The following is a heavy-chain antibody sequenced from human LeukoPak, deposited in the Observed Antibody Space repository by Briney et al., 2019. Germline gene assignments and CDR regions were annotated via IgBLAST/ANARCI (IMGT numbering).Heavy chain of an antibody. CDR1: GFLFRAST. V-gene: IGHV3-21*06. CDR2: ISSDSVYI. D-gene: IGHD2-2*01. Sequence: PGGSLRLSYAASGFLFRASTMNWVRQVPGKGLEWLSSISSDSVYIYYSDSVKGRFTISRDNAKNSVYLGMDSLTVEDTAVYHCARTHCSTIGCYPYYFDNWGPGILVTVSS. J-gene: IGHJ4*02. CDR3: ARTHCSTIGCYPYYFDN.